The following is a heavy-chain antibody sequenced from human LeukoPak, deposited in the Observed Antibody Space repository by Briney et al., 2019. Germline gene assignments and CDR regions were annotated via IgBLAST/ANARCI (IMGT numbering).Heavy chain of an antibody. Sequence: QPGGSLRLSCVASGFTVSSYYVSWVRQAPGKGLEWVSVIYSGGSTYYADSVEGRFTVSRDNSKNSLYLQMNSLRAEDTAVYYCAREHAPIPRTSYYYYYMDVWGKGTTVTVPS. V-gene: IGHV3-53*01. CDR2: IYSGGST. J-gene: IGHJ6*03. CDR3: AREHAPIPRTSYYYYYMDV. CDR1: GFTVSSYY. D-gene: IGHD2-21*01.